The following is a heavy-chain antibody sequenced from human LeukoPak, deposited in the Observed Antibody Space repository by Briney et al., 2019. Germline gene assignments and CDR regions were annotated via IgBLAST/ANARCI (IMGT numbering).Heavy chain of an antibody. V-gene: IGHV1-18*01. CDR3: CRSRISGSYFDY. D-gene: IGHD1-26*01. CDR1: GYTFTSYG. CDR2: ISAYNGNT. Sequence: GASVKVSCTASGYTFTSYGISWVRQAPGQGLEWMGWISAYNGNTNYAQKLQGRVTMTTDTSTSTAYMELRSLRSDDTAVYYCCRSRISGSYFDYWGQGTLVTVSS. J-gene: IGHJ4*02.